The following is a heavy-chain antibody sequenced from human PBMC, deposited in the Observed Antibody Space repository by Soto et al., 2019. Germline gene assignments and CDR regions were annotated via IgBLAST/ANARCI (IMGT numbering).Heavy chain of an antibody. CDR3: ARDRAVATFFDY. D-gene: IGHD5-12*01. V-gene: IGHV3-33*01. CDR2: IWYDGSNK. J-gene: IGHJ4*02. Sequence: VQLLESGGGLVQPGGSLRLSCAASGFTFSSYGMHWVRQAPGKGLEWVAVIWYDGSNKYYADSVKGRFTISRDNSKNTLYLQMNSLRAEDTAVYYCARDRAVATFFDYWGQGTLVTVSS. CDR1: GFTFSSYG.